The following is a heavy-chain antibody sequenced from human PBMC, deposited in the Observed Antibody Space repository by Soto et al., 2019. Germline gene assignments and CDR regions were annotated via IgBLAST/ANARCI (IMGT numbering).Heavy chain of an antibody. CDR1: GFIFSMFA. D-gene: IGHD3-22*01. Sequence: PGGSLRFSCSASGFIFSMFAMHWVRQAPGKGLEWVAVAPSDGSHIYYADSVKGRFTISRDNSKNTVSLQMNSLRAEDTAVYYCARDLLEDPADYYDTKTDGFDIWGQGTMVTVSS. CDR2: APSDGSHI. CDR3: ARDLLEDPADYYDTKTDGFDI. J-gene: IGHJ3*02. V-gene: IGHV3-30-3*01.